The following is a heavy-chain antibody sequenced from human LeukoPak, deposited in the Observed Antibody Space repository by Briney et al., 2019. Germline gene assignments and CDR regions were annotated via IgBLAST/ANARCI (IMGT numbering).Heavy chain of an antibody. CDR2: ISGSGGHT. D-gene: IGHD2-8*01. V-gene: IGHV3-23*01. Sequence: GGSLRLSCAASGFTFSSYAMSWVRQAPGTGLEWLSTISGSGGHTYYADSVKGRFSISRDNSKNTLYLQMDSLGAEDTAIYYCAKGIQLMVYAPGSWGQGTLVTVSS. J-gene: IGHJ4*02. CDR1: GFTFSSYA. CDR3: AKGIQLMVYAPGS.